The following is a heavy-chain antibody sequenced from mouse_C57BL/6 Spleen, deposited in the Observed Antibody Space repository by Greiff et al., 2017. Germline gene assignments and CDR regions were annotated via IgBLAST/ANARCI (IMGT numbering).Heavy chain of an antibody. D-gene: IGHD2-4*01. CDR1: GFTFSDYG. J-gene: IGHJ1*03. V-gene: IGHV5-17*01. CDR3: ARFYDYDAVWYFDV. Sequence: EVMLVESGGGLVKPGGSLKLSCAASGFTFSDYGMHWVRQAPEKGLEWVAYISSGSSTIYYADTVKGRFTISRDNAKNTLFLQMTSLRSEDTAMYYCARFYDYDAVWYFDVWGTGTTVTVSS. CDR2: ISSGSSTI.